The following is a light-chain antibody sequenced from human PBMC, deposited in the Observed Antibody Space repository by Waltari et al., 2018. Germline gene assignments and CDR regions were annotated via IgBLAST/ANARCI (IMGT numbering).Light chain of an antibody. Sequence: EILMTQYPATLSVSPGERATLSCRASQSVSSKLAWYQQKPGQAPRLLIYGASTRATGIPARFSGSGSGTEFTLSISSLQSEDFAVYYCQQYNDWKTFGQGTKVEIK. CDR1: QSVSSK. J-gene: IGKJ1*01. CDR2: GAS. CDR3: QQYNDWKT. V-gene: IGKV3-15*01.